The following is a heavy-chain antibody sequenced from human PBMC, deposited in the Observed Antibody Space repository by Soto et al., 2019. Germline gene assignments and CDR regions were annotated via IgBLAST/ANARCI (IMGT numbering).Heavy chain of an antibody. V-gene: IGHV4-34*01. J-gene: IGHJ4*02. Sequence: QVQLQQWGAGLLKPSETLSLTCAVYGGSVSGYYWSWIRQPPGKGLEWIGEINHSGSTNYNPSLKSRVTISVDTSKNQFSLKLSSVTAADTAVYYCARGPARITIFGAVFDYWGQGTLVTVSS. CDR2: INHSGST. CDR1: GGSVSGYY. CDR3: ARGPARITIFGAVFDY. D-gene: IGHD3-3*01.